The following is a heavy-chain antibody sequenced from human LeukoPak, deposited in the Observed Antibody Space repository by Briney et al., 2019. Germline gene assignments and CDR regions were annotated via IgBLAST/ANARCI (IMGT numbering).Heavy chain of an antibody. CDR2: IGDSGGPT. CDR3: AKARAGYSYGRDLFGY. Sequence: PGGSLRLSCAASGFTFSSYAMNWVRQAPGRGLEWVSFIGDSGGPTYYADSVKGRFTISRDSSKNTLYLQMNSLRAEDTAVYYCAKARAGYSYGRDLFGYWGQGTLVTVSS. J-gene: IGHJ4*02. V-gene: IGHV3-23*01. CDR1: GFTFSSYA. D-gene: IGHD5-18*01.